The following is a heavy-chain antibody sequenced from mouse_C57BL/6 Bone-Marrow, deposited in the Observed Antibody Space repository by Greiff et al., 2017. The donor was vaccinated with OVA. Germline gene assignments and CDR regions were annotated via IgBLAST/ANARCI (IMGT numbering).Heavy chain of an antibody. V-gene: IGHV1-50*01. D-gene: IGHD4-1*01. CDR3: ARGDWDDYFDY. J-gene: IGHJ2*01. CDR2: IDPSDSYT. Sequence: VQLQQSGAELVKPGASVKLSCKASGYTFTSYWMQWVKQRPGQGLEWIGEIDPSDSYTNYNQKFKGKATLTVDTSSSTAYMQLSSLTSEDSAVYYCARGDWDDYFDYWGQGTTLTVSS. CDR1: GYTFTSYW.